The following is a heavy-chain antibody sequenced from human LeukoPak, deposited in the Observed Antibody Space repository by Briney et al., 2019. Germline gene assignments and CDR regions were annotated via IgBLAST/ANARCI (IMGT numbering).Heavy chain of an antibody. CDR2: INPNSGGT. V-gene: IGHV1-2*02. CDR1: GYTFTGYY. D-gene: IGHD4-17*01. CDR3: ARVAVYGEGGEY. Sequence: ASVKVSCKASGYTFTGYYMHWVRQAPGQGLEWMGCINPNSGGTNYAQKFQGRVTMTRDTSISTAYMELSRLRSDDTAVYYCARVAVYGEGGEYWGQGTLVTVSS. J-gene: IGHJ4*02.